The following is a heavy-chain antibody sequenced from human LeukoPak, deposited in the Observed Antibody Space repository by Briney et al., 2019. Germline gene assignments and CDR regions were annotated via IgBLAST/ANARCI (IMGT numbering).Heavy chain of an antibody. Sequence: SETLSLTCSVSGGSMSSDYWSWIRQPPGKGLEWIGYIYYSGKTYYNPSLQSRVTISVDTSKNHFSLRLTSVTAADTAIYSCARLLDNDSSGDPDTFDMWGQGTMVTVSS. CDR2: IYYSGKT. J-gene: IGHJ3*02. V-gene: IGHV4-59*13. CDR1: GGSMSSDY. CDR3: ARLLDNDSSGDPDTFDM. D-gene: IGHD3-22*01.